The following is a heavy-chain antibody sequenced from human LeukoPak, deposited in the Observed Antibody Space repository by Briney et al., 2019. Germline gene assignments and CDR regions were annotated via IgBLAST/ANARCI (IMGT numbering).Heavy chain of an antibody. J-gene: IGHJ3*02. CDR1: GGSISSGGYY. V-gene: IGHV4-31*03. CDR2: IYYSGST. Sequence: PSETLSLTCTVSGGSISSGGYYWSWIRQHPGKGLEWIGYIYYSGSTYYNPSLKSRVTISVDTSKNQFSLKLSSVTAADTAGYYCARVAYDAFDIWGQGTMVTVSS. CDR3: ARVAYDAFDI.